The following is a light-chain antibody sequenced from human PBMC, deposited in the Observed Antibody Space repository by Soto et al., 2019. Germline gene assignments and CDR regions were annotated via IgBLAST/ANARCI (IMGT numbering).Light chain of an antibody. CDR2: GAS. V-gene: IGKV3-15*01. J-gene: IGKJ1*01. Sequence: EIVMTQAPSPLSAALGDGGTLSCRASQSVSSKLAWYQQKPGQAPRLLIYGASTRATGIPARFSGSGSGTEFTLTISSLQSEDFAVYYCQQYSNWPWTFGQGTKVEIK. CDR3: QQYSNWPWT. CDR1: QSVSSK.